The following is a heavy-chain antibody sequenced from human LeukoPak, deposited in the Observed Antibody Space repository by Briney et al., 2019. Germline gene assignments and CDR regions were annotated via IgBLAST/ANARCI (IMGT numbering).Heavy chain of an antibody. CDR1: GFTFSSYA. CDR3: ARKPGYCSSTSCYAAGFDY. J-gene: IGHJ4*02. D-gene: IGHD2-2*01. CDR2: ISGSGGST. Sequence: GGSLRLSCAASGFTFSSYAMSWVRQAPGKGLEWVSAISGSGGSTYYADSVKGRFTISRDNAKNSLYLQMNSLRAEDTAVYYCARKPGYCSSTSCYAAGFDYWGQGTLVTVSS. V-gene: IGHV3-23*01.